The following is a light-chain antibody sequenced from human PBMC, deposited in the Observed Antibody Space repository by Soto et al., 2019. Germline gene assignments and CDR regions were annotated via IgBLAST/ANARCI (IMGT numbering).Light chain of an antibody. CDR1: QAIGNE. J-gene: IGKJ1*01. V-gene: IGKV1-6*01. Sequence: AIQMTQSPSSLSASVGDTVTITCRASQAIGNELGWYQQRPEEAPNLLIHAASSLQSGVPTRFRGSGAGTDFTLTISSLQPEDFASYYCLQDNRYPRTFGQGTKVEIK. CDR2: AAS. CDR3: LQDNRYPRT.